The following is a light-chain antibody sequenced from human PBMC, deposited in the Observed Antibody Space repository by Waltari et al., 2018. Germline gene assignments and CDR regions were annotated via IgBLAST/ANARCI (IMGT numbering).Light chain of an antibody. CDR2: DTS. J-gene: IGKJ4*01. CDR1: QSVRNY. V-gene: IGKV3-11*01. CDR3: QQRSSGPLT. Sequence: EIVLIQSPATLALSPGERATLSCRASQSVRNYLAWFQQKPGQVPRLLIYDTSNRGTGVPARVSGRGAGTDFTLTISSLESEDFAVYYCQQRSSGPLTFGGGTKVQIK.